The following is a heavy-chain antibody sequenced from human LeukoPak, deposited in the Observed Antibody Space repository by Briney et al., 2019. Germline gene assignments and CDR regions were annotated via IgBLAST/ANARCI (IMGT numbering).Heavy chain of an antibody. CDR3: SRGCVVDMCYDS. V-gene: IGHV3-23*01. D-gene: IGHD4/OR15-4a*01. J-gene: IGHJ5*01. CDR2: ISPTSANI. CDR1: GFNFNSYA. Sequence: PGGSLRLSCAASGFNFNSYAMTWVRQAPGKGLQWLAAISPTSANIYHAASLKGRFTISRDNSMNTVYLQMNSLSAEDTAVYFFSRGCVVDMCYDSWGQGTLVTVSS.